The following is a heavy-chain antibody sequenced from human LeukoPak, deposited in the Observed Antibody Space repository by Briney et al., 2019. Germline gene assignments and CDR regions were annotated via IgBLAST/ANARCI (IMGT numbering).Heavy chain of an antibody. D-gene: IGHD2-2*01. Sequence: SETLSLTCAVYGGSFSGYYWSWIRQPPGKGLEWIGEINHSGSTNYNPSLKSRVTISVDTPKNQFSLKLSSVTAADTAVYYCARASKWVPAAHNWFDPWGQGTLVTVSS. CDR3: ARASKWVPAAHNWFDP. V-gene: IGHV4-34*01. CDR1: GGSFSGYY. CDR2: INHSGST. J-gene: IGHJ5*02.